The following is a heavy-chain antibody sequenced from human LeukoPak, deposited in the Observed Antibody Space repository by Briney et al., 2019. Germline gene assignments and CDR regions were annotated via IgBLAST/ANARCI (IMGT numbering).Heavy chain of an antibody. D-gene: IGHD3-10*01. Sequence: GGSLRLSCAASGFTFDDYGMSWVRHAPGKGLEWVSGINWNGGSTYYADSVKGRFTISRDNAKNSLYLEMNSLRAEDTAVYYCARDRGFGESFDYWGQGTLVTVSS. CDR1: GFTFDDYG. V-gene: IGHV3-20*04. J-gene: IGHJ4*02. CDR3: ARDRGFGESFDY. CDR2: INWNGGST.